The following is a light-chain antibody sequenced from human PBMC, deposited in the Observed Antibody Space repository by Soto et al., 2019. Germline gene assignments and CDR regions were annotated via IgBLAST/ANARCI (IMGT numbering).Light chain of an antibody. Sequence: DIQMTQSPSSLSASVGDRVTISCRASQNIDIYLNWYQQKPGKAPNILIYATSTLQPGVPSRFSGSGSGTDFTLTISSLQPEDFATYYCQQSFNMPRTFGQGSKVEIK. J-gene: IGKJ1*01. V-gene: IGKV1-39*01. CDR1: QNIDIY. CDR2: ATS. CDR3: QQSFNMPRT.